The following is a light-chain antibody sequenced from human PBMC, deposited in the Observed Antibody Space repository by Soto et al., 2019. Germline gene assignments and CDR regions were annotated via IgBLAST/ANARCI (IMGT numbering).Light chain of an antibody. J-gene: IGLJ3*02. Sequence: QSALTQPRSVSGSPGQSVTISCTGTSSDVGGYKYLSWYQQHPGKAPKFIIYDVSERPSGVPDRSSGSKSGNTASLTISGLEAEDEADYYCCSYAGSYSWVFGGGTQLTVL. CDR3: CSYAGSYSWV. CDR2: DVS. CDR1: SSDVGGYKY. V-gene: IGLV2-11*01.